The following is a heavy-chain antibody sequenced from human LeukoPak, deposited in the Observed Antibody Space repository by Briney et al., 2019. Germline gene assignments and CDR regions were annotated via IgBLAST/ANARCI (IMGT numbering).Heavy chain of an antibody. CDR3: TRDSAYWFDP. Sequence: ASVKVSCTASGYTFTDYYIHWVRQAPGQGLEWMGWINPNSGGTTYAQKFQGRVTMTRGTSISTAYMEVSWLRSDDTAVYYCTRDSAYWFDPWGQGTLVSVSS. CDR1: GYTFTDYY. J-gene: IGHJ5*02. V-gene: IGHV1-2*02. CDR2: INPNSGGT.